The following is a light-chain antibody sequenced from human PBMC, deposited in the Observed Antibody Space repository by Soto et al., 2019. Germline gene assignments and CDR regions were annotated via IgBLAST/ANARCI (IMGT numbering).Light chain of an antibody. CDR3: QSDDRSLIGV. CDR2: RNT. Sequence: QSVLTQPPSVSGAPGQRVTISCTGSSSNIGTGYDVHWYQQLPGTAPKLLIYRNTNRPSGVPDRFSGSKSGTSASLAITGLQSEDEAAYYCQSDDRSLIGVFGGGTTLTVL. CDR1: SSNIGTGYD. V-gene: IGLV1-40*01. J-gene: IGLJ2*01.